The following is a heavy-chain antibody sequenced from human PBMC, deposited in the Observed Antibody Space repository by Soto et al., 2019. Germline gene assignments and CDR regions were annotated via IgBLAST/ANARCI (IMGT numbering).Heavy chain of an antibody. J-gene: IGHJ3*02. Sequence: GASVKVSCKASGYTFTSYAMHWVRQAPGQRLEWMGWINAGNGNTKYSQKFQGRVTITRDTSASTAYMELSSLRSEDTAVYYCASPWFGEFPQHDAFDIWGQGTMVTVSS. CDR3: ASPWFGEFPQHDAFDI. CDR2: INAGNGNT. D-gene: IGHD3-10*01. V-gene: IGHV1-3*01. CDR1: GYTFTSYA.